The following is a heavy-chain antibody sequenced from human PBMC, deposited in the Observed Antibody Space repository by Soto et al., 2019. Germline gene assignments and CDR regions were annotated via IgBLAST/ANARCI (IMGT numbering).Heavy chain of an antibody. D-gene: IGHD3-3*01. CDR2: ISYDGSNK. V-gene: IGHV3-30*18. J-gene: IGHJ4*02. CDR1: GFTFSSYG. Sequence: GGSLRLSCAASGFTFSSYGMHWVRQAPGKGLEWVAVISYDGSNKYYADSVKGRFTISRDNSKDTLYLQMNSLRAEDTAVYYCAKEGTTGDFWSGWLKYYFDYWVQGTLVTVSS. CDR3: AKEGTTGDFWSGWLKYYFDY.